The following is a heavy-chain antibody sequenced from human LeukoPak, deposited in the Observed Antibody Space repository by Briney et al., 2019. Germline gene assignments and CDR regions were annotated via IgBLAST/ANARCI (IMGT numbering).Heavy chain of an antibody. J-gene: IGHJ3*02. CDR2: ISSYYGNT. Sequence: ASVNVSCMASGYTFTSYGIRWVRPAPGQGLEGMGWISSYYGNTNYAQKLQGRVTMTTDTSTSTAYIELRSLRSDDTAVYYCARDERGITMVRGAHRDAFDIWGQGTMVTVSS. CDR3: ARDERGITMVRGAHRDAFDI. V-gene: IGHV1-18*01. D-gene: IGHD3-10*01. CDR1: GYTFTSYG.